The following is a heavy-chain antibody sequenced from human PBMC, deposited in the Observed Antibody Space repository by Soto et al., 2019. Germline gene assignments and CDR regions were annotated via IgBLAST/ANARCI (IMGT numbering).Heavy chain of an antibody. CDR1: GFTFSSYA. V-gene: IGHV3-30-3*01. D-gene: IGHD6-13*01. CDR3: ARESSSSRMVGWFDP. Sequence: VQLVESGGGVVQPGRSLRLSCAASGFTFSSYAMHWVRQAPGKGLEWVAVISYDGSNKYYADSVKGRFTISRDNSKNTLYLQMNSLRAEDTAVYYCARESSSSRMVGWFDPWGQGTLVTVSS. J-gene: IGHJ5*02. CDR2: ISYDGSNK.